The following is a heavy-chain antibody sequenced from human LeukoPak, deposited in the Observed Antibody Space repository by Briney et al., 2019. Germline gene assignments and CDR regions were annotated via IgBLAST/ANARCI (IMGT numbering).Heavy chain of an antibody. CDR2: INHSGST. V-gene: IGHV4-34*01. D-gene: IGHD2-8*01. J-gene: IGHJ4*02. Sequence: PSETLSLTCAVYGGSFSGYYWSWIRQPPGKGLEWIGEINHSGSTNYNPSLKSRVTISVDTSKNQFSLKLSSVTAADTAVYYCARDFAYCTNGVCYRYFDYWGQGTLVTVSS. CDR1: GGSFSGYY. CDR3: ARDFAYCTNGVCYRYFDY.